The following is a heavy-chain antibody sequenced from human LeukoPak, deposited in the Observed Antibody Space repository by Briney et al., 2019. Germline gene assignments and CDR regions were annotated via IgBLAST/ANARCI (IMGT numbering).Heavy chain of an antibody. CDR2: ISSDGSNT. CDR3: AKRGDGGAWYDY. J-gene: IGHJ4*02. D-gene: IGHD6-19*01. CDR1: GFTFSSYW. V-gene: IGHV3-74*01. Sequence: PGGSLRLSCAVSGFTFSSYWMDWVRQVPGKGLVWVSRISSDGSNTAYADSVKGRFTISRDNAKNTMYLQMSRLRAEDTAVYYCAKRGDGGAWYDYWGQGTLVIVSS.